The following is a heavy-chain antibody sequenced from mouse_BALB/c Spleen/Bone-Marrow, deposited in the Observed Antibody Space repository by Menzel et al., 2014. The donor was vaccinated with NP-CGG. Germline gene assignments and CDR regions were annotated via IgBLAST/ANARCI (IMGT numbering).Heavy chain of an antibody. CDR2: INPDSNTI. J-gene: IGHJ3*01. V-gene: IGHV4-1*02. CDR3: ARPGYYGWFAY. CDR1: GFDFSRYW. D-gene: IGHD2-3*01. Sequence: EVMLVESGGGLVQPGGSLKLSCAASGFDFSRYWMSWVRQAPGKGLEWIGEINPDSNTINYTPSLKDKFIISRDNAKNTLYLQMSKVKSEDTALYYCARPGYYGWFAYWGQGTLVTVSA.